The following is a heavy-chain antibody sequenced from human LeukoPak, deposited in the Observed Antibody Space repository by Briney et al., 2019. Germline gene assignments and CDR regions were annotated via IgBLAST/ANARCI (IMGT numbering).Heavy chain of an antibody. CDR1: GVTFSSYW. D-gene: IGHD2-15*01. CDR2: IKQDGSEK. J-gene: IGHJ4*02. V-gene: IGHV3-7*01. Sequence: GGSLRLSCAASGVTFSSYWMSWVRQAPGKGLEWVANIKQDGSEKYYVDSVKGRFTISRDNAKNSLYLQMNSLRAEDTAVYYCAKEAQDCSGRGCYSSYFDFWGQGSLVTVSS. CDR3: AKEAQDCSGRGCYSSYFDF.